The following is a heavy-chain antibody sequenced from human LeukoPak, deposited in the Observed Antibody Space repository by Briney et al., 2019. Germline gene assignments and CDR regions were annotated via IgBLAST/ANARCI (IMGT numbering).Heavy chain of an antibody. Sequence: GGSLKLSCAASGFTFSDFYMTWIRQAPGKGLEWVSYISVSSTSTNYADSVKGRFGISRDDAKNSLYLEMNSLRADDTAVYYCAKGHTTLALGGQGTLVTVSS. D-gene: IGHD1-1*01. J-gene: IGHJ4*02. CDR1: GFTFSDFY. CDR3: AKGHTTLAL. V-gene: IGHV3-11*05. CDR2: ISVSSTST.